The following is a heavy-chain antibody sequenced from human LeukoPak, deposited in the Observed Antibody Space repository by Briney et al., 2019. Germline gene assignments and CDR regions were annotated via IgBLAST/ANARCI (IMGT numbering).Heavy chain of an antibody. V-gene: IGHV6-1*01. CDR2: TYYRSKWYN. J-gene: IGHJ4*02. Sequence: SQTLSLTCAISGDSVSSNSAAWNWIRQSPSRGLEWLGRTYYRSKWYNNYAASVKGRITINPDTYKNHFSLQLNSVTPEDTAVYYCARDPYGDLGFDYWGQGTLVTVSS. CDR3: ARDPYGDLGFDY. CDR1: GDSVSSNSAA. D-gene: IGHD4-17*01.